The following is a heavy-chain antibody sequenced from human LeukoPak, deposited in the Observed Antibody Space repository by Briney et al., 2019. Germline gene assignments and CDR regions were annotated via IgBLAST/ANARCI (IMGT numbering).Heavy chain of an antibody. Sequence: SQTLSLTCAVSGGSISSGGYSWSWIRQPPGKGLEWIGYIYHSGSTYYNPSLKSQVTISVDRSKNQFSLKLSSVTAADTAVYYCARESPYSGTLNWGQGTLVTVSS. D-gene: IGHD6-13*01. CDR1: GGSISSGGYS. CDR2: IYHSGST. V-gene: IGHV4-30-2*01. J-gene: IGHJ4*02. CDR3: ARESPYSGTLN.